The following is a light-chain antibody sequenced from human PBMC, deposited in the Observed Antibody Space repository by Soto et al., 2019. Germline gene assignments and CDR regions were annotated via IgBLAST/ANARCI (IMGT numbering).Light chain of an antibody. Sequence: GDRVTITSRSSQSISSWLAWYQQKPGKAPKLLIYKASSLESGVPSRFSGSGSGTEFTLTISSLQPDDFATYYCQQYYSFPLTFGGGTKVDIK. J-gene: IGKJ4*01. V-gene: IGKV1-5*03. CDR3: QQYYSFPLT. CDR1: QSISSW. CDR2: KAS.